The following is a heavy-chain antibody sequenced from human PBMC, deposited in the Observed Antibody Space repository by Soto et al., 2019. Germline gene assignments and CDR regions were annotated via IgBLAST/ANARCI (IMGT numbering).Heavy chain of an antibody. CDR1: GFTFSSYG. CDR2: IWYDGSNK. Sequence: GGSLRLSCAASGFTFSSYGMHWVRQAPGKGLEWVAVIWYDGSNKYYADSVKGRFTISRDNSKNTLYLQMNSLRAEDTAVYYCATDTMVRGVIKALYYFDYWGQGTLVTVSS. V-gene: IGHV3-33*01. D-gene: IGHD3-10*01. J-gene: IGHJ4*02. CDR3: ATDTMVRGVIKALYYFDY.